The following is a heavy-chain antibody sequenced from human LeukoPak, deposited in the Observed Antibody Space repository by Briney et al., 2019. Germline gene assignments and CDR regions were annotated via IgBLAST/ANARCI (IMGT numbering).Heavy chain of an antibody. CDR1: GGSISSSSYY. CDR3: AIKGGLPTDDAFDI. Sequence: SETLSLTCTVSGGSISSSSYYWGWIRQPPGKGLEWIGSIYYSGSTNCNPSLKSRVTISVDTSKNQFSLKLSSVTAADTAVYYCAIKGGLPTDDAFDIWGQGTMVTVSS. V-gene: IGHV4-39*07. J-gene: IGHJ3*02. D-gene: IGHD1-1*01. CDR2: IYYSGST.